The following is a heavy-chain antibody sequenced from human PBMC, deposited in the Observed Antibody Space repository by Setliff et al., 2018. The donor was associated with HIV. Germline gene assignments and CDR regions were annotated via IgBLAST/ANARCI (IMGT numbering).Heavy chain of an antibody. D-gene: IGHD6-19*01. V-gene: IGHV4-39*01. Sequence: PSETLSLTCTVSGGFISSTSYYWGWIRQPPGKGLEWIGNIYYSGGTDYHPSLKSRVTISVDTSKNQFSLKLGSVTAADTAVYFCARRFEQWLAFDYWGQGALVTVSS. CDR2: IYYSGGT. CDR1: GGFISSTSYY. CDR3: ARRFEQWLAFDY. J-gene: IGHJ4*02.